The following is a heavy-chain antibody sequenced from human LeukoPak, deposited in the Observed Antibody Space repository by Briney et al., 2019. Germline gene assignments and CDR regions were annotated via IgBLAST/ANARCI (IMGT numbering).Heavy chain of an antibody. D-gene: IGHD3-16*02. CDR1: GFTFSDYY. V-gene: IGHV3-11*03. J-gene: IGHJ4*02. Sequence: KPGGSLRLSCAASGFTFSDYYMSWIRQAPGKGLEWVSYISSSSSYTNYADSVKGRFTISRDNAKNSLYLQMNSLRAEDTAVYYCASPPHDYVWGSYRFFDYWGQGTLVTVSS. CDR3: ASPPHDYVWGSYRFFDY. CDR2: ISSSSSYT.